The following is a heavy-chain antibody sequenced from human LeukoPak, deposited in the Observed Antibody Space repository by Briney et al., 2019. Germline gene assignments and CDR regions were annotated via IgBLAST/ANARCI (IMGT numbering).Heavy chain of an antibody. Sequence: SQTLSLTCAISGDSVSSNSATWTWIRQSPLRGLEWLGRTCYRSKWYNEYAVSVKSRITINPDTSKNQFSLQLNSVTPEDTAVYYCVRGSSSTSWYFDYWGQGTLVTVSS. CDR2: TCYRSKWYN. J-gene: IGHJ4*02. CDR1: GDSVSSNSAT. CDR3: VRGSSSTSWYFDY. V-gene: IGHV6-1*01. D-gene: IGHD2-2*01.